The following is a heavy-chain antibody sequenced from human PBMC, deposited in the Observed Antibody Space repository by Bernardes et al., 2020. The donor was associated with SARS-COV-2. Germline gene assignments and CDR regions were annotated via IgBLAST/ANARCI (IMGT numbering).Heavy chain of an antibody. Sequence: GGSLRLSCAASGFTFDDYALNWVRQAPGKGLEWVSVLSGNGYTPYYTDSLKGRFTISRDNSKNSLYLQMNSLRTEDTALYYCAKDIAPSLVGTTGNNACDIWGKGTMVNVFS. CDR3: AKDIAPSLVGTTGNNACDI. CDR2: LSGNGYTP. CDR1: GFTFDDYA. V-gene: IGHV3-43*02. D-gene: IGHD1-26*01. J-gene: IGHJ3*02.